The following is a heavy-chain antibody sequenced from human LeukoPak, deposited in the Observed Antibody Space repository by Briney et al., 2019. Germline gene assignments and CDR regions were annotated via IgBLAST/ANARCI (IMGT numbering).Heavy chain of an antibody. Sequence: PSETLSLTCTVSGASISSYYWTWIRQPAGKGLGWIRRMYTSGRTDYNPSLKSRVTMSVDTSKNHFSLNLRSVTAADTAVYYCTGGAGYYDASGAGPFDFWGRGILVTVSS. V-gene: IGHV4-4*07. J-gene: IGHJ4*02. CDR1: GASISSYY. D-gene: IGHD3-22*01. CDR3: TGGAGYYDASGAGPFDF. CDR2: MYTSGRT.